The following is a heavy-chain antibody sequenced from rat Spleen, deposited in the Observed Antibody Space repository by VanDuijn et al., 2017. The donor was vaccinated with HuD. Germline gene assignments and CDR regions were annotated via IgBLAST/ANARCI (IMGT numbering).Heavy chain of an antibody. CDR1: GFIFSTND. CDR3: ARHDDYSGVFDY. V-gene: IGHV5-29*01. Sequence: EVQLVESGGGLVQPGRSLKLSCAASGFIFSTNDMAWVRQVPTKGLEWVATISYDGSSTYYRDSVKGRFTISRDNAKSTLYLQMDSLRSEDTATYYCARHDDYSGVFDYWGQGVMVTVSS. D-gene: IGHD1-1*01. CDR2: ISYDGSST. J-gene: IGHJ2*01.